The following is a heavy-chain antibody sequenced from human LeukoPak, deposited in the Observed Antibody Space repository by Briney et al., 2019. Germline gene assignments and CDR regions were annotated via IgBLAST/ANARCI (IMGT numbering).Heavy chain of an antibody. J-gene: IGHJ4*02. D-gene: IGHD2-2*01. V-gene: IGHV4-59*12. Sequence: SETLSLTCTVSGGSISSYYWSWIRQPPGKGLEWIGYIYYSGSTNYNPSLKSRVTISVDTSKNQFSLKLSSVTAADTAVYYCARDFSSTSCSFDYWGQGTLVTVSS. CDR1: GGSISSYY. CDR3: ARDFSSTSCSFDY. CDR2: IYYSGST.